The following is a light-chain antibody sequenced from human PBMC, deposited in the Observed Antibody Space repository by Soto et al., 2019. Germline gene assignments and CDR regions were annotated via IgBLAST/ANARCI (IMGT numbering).Light chain of an antibody. CDR2: EVN. CDR3: SSYAGSNSYV. Sequence: QSALTQPPSASGSPGQSVTISCTGTSSDVGGYNYVSWYQQHPGKAPKLMIYEVNKRPSGVPDRFYGSKSGNTASLTVSGLQAEDEANYYCSSYAGSNSYVFGTGTKVTVL. V-gene: IGLV2-8*01. J-gene: IGLJ1*01. CDR1: SSDVGGYNY.